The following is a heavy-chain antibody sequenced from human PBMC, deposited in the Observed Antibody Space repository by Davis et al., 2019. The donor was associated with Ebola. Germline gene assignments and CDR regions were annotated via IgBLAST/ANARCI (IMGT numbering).Heavy chain of an antibody. CDR2: ISAYNGNT. V-gene: IGHV1-18*01. CDR1: GGIFSSYA. J-gene: IGHJ4*02. CDR3: ARGYCSGGSCYSGDY. Sequence: ASVKVSCKASGGIFSSYAISWVRQAPGQGLEWMGWISAYNGNTNYVQKLQGRVTMTTDTSTSTAYMELRSLRSDDTAVYYCARGYCSGGSCYSGDYWGQGTLVTVSS. D-gene: IGHD2-15*01.